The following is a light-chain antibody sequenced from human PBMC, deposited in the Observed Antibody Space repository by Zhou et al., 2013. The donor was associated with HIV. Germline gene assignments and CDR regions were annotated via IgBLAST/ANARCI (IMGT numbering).Light chain of an antibody. CDR3: TSYTSSSTYV. V-gene: IGLV2-14*01. Sequence: QSALTQPASVSGSPGQSITISCTGTSSDVGGYNFVSWYQQDPGKAPKLMIYDVSKRPSGVSNRFSGSKSGNTASLTISGLQAEDEADYYCTSYTSSSTYVFGTGTKVTV. J-gene: IGLJ1*01. CDR1: SSDVGGYNF. CDR2: DVS.